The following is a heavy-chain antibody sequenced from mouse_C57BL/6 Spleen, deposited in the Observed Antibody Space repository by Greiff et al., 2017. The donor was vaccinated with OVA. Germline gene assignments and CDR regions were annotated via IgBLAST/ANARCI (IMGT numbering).Heavy chain of an antibody. Sequence: EVQLQQSVAELVRPGASVKLSCTASGFTIKNSYMHWVKQRPEQGLEWIGRIDPANGNTKYAPKFQGKATITADTSSNTAYLQLSSLTSADTAIYSCAPAYGYWGQGTTLTVSS. CDR3: APAYGY. CDR2: IDPANGNT. V-gene: IGHV14-3*01. D-gene: IGHD1-1*01. J-gene: IGHJ2*01. CDR1: GFTIKNSY.